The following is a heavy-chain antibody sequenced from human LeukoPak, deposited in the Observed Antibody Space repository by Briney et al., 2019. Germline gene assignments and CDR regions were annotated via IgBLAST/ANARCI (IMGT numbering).Heavy chain of an antibody. V-gene: IGHV4-59*08. J-gene: IGHJ4*02. D-gene: IGHD3-22*01. Sequence: SETLSLTCTVSGGSLRSYHWSWIRQPPGKGLEWIGYIYYSGSTDYNPSLKSRVTISVDTSKNQFSLKLSSVTAADTAVYYCATLQSSGYDYSDYWGQGTLVTVSS. CDR2: IYYSGST. CDR1: GGSLRSYH. CDR3: ATLQSSGYDYSDY.